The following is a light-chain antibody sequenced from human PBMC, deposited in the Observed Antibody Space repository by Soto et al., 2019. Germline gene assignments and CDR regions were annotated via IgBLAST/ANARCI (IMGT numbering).Light chain of an antibody. CDR3: QQYTNWLT. CDR2: GAS. V-gene: IGKV3-15*01. CDR1: QSVSSS. Sequence: EIVMTQSPATLSVSPGERVTLSCRASQSVSSSLAWYQQKPGQAPRLLIYGASTRAPGIPARFSGSGSGKYFTLTISSRQSEAFAVYYCQQYTNWLTFGGGTKVEIK. J-gene: IGKJ4*01.